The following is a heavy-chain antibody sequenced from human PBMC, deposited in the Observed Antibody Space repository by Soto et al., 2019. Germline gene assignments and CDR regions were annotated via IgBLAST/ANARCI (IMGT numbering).Heavy chain of an antibody. CDR1: GGTFSSYA. V-gene: IGHV1-69*12. J-gene: IGHJ6*02. CDR2: IIPIFGTA. Sequence: QVQLVQSGAEVKKPGSSVKVSCKASGGTFSSYAISWVRQAPGQGLEWMGGIIPIFGTANYAEKFQGRVTITADESTSTAYMELSSLRSEDTAVYYCAREGGSGNYRYYAMDVWGQGTTVTVSS. CDR3: AREGGSGNYRYYAMDV. D-gene: IGHD3-10*01.